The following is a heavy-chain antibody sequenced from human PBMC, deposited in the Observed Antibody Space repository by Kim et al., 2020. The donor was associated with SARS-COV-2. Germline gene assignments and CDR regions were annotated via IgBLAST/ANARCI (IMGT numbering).Heavy chain of an antibody. CDR3: AKSYAEAVTWYDGDV. V-gene: IGHV3-20*04. J-gene: IGHJ4*02. CDR2: IHAKTNTV. Sequence: GGSLRLSCATSGFTFETHGMSWVRQAPGKGLEWVSGIHAKTNTVGYADSVKGRFTISRDNAKKSVYLQMNSLTVEDTALYYCAKSYAEAVTWYDGDVWGQGTRVTVSS. CDR1: GFTFETHG. D-gene: IGHD1-1*01.